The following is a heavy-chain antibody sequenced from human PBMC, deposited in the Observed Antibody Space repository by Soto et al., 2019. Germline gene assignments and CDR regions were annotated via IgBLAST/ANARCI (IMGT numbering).Heavy chain of an antibody. CDR3: ARSPVGPPPYYYYYYGMDV. Sequence: ASVKVSCTASGGTFSSYAISWVRQAPGQGLEWLGGIIPIFGTANYAQKFQGRVTITADKSTSTAYMELSSLRSEDTAVYYCARSPVGPPPYYYYYYGMDVCGQGNTVTVSS. D-gene: IGHD2-15*01. CDR2: IIPIFGTA. J-gene: IGHJ6*02. CDR1: GGTFSSYA. V-gene: IGHV1-69*06.